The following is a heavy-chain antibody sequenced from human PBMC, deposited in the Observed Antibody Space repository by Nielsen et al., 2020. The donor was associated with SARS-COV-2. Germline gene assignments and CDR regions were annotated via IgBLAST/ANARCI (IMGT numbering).Heavy chain of an antibody. Sequence: SETLSLTCIVSGGSISSGDYYWSWIRQPPGKGLEWIGEINHSGSTNYNPSLKSRVTISVDTSKNQFSLKLSSVTAADTAVYYCARMDAWGQGTMVTVSS. CDR2: INHSGST. V-gene: IGHV4-39*07. J-gene: IGHJ3*01. CDR3: ARMDA. CDR1: GGSISSGDYY.